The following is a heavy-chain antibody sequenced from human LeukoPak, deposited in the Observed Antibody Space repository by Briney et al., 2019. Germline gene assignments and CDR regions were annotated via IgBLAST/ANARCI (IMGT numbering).Heavy chain of an antibody. D-gene: IGHD6-13*01. J-gene: IGHJ4*02. V-gene: IGHV3-21*01. CDR3: ARDPRYSPYYFDY. CDR2: ISSSSSYI. CDR1: GFTFSSYS. Sequence: GGSLRLSCAASGFTFSSYSMNWVRQAPGKGLEWVSSISSSSSYIYYADSVKGRFTISRDNAKNSLYLQMNSLRAEDTAVYYCARDPRYSPYYFDYWGQGTLVTVSS.